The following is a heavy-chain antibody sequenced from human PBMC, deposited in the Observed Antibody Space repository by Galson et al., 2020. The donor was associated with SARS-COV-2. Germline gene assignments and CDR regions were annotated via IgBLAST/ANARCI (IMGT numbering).Heavy chain of an antibody. V-gene: IGHV4-59*01. CDR1: GGSISSYY. CDR2: IYYSEST. J-gene: IGHJ6*03. Sequence: SETLSLTCTVSGGSISSYYWSWIRQPPGKGLEWIGYIYYSESTNYNPSLKSRVTISVDTSKNQFSLKLSSVTAADTAVYYCARGNVEMAPGTGGSNYYYYMDVWGKGTTVTVSS. D-gene: IGHD1-1*01. CDR3: ARGNVEMAPGTGGSNYYYYMDV.